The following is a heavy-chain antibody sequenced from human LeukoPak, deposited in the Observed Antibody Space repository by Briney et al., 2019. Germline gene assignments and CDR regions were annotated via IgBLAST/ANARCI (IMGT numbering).Heavy chain of an antibody. CDR1: GFTFSSYE. J-gene: IGHJ4*02. D-gene: IGHD3-10*01. CDR3: ARDRNPAWFGELLHFDY. V-gene: IGHV3-48*03. Sequence: PGGSLRLSCAASGFTFSSYEMNWVRQAPGKGLEWVSYISSSGSTIYYADSVKGQFTISRDNAKNSLYLQMNSLRAEDTAVYYCARDRNPAWFGELLHFDYWGQGTLVTVSS. CDR2: ISSSGSTI.